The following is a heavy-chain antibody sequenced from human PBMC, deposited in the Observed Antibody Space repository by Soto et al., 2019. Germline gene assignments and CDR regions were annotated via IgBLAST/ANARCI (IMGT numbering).Heavy chain of an antibody. J-gene: IGHJ4*02. V-gene: IGHV4-31*03. CDR3: ARSSTSANDFDY. D-gene: IGHD2-2*01. Sequence: QVQLQESGPGLVKPSQTLSLTCTFSGGSISSGGYYWRWIRQHPGKGLEWIGYLDYSGSTYYNPSLKSRVTISVDTSKHQFSLKLSSVTAADTAVYYCARSSTSANDFDYWGQGTLVTVSS. CDR1: GGSISSGGYY. CDR2: LDYSGST.